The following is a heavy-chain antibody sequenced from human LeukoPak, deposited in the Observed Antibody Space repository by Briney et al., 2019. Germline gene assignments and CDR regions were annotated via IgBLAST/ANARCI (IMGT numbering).Heavy chain of an antibody. CDR1: GGSFSGYY. Sequence: SETLSLTCAVSGGSFSGYYWRWIRQPPGKGLEWIGEINHSGSTNYNPSLKSRVTISVDTSKDQFSLKLSSVTAADTAVYYCARAGDSIAVADFDYWGQGTLVTVSS. V-gene: IGHV4-34*01. CDR3: ARAGDSIAVADFDY. D-gene: IGHD6-19*01. CDR2: INHSGST. J-gene: IGHJ4*02.